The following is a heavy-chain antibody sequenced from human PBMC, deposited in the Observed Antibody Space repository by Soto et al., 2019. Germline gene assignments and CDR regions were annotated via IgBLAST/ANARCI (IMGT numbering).Heavy chain of an antibody. D-gene: IGHD2-2*02. CDR2: IYYSGST. J-gene: IGHJ6*02. CDR3: ASVTRTCISTSCYRYYYGMDV. V-gene: IGHV4-61*01. CDR1: GGSVSSGSYY. Sequence: QVQLQESGPGLVKPSETLSLTCTVSGGSVSSGSYYWSWIRQPPGKGLEWIGYIYYSGSTNYNPPLKSRVPISVDTSKTQFSRRLGSVTAADTAVYYCASVTRTCISTSCYRYYYGMDVWGQGTTVTVSS.